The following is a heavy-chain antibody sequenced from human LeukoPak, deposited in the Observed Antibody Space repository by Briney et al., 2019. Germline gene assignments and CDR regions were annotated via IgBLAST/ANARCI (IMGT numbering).Heavy chain of an antibody. Sequence: SVKVSCKASGGTFSSYAISWVRQAPGQGLEWMGRIIPIFGTANYAQKFQGRVTITTDESTSTAYTELSSLRSEDTAVYYCAREVGRMVRGVEKYYYYMDVWGKGTTVTVSS. J-gene: IGHJ6*03. CDR3: AREVGRMVRGVEKYYYYMDV. D-gene: IGHD3-10*01. V-gene: IGHV1-69*05. CDR1: GGTFSSYA. CDR2: IIPIFGTA.